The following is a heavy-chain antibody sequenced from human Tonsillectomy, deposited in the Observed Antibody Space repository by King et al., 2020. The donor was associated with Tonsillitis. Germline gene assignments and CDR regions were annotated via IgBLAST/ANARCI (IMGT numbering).Heavy chain of an antibody. CDR3: AGEPPAQDYGGNLGNAFDI. CDR2: IIPILGIA. CDR1: GGTFSSYA. J-gene: IGHJ3*02. V-gene: IGHV1-69*09. D-gene: IGHD4-23*01. Sequence: VQLVESGAEVKKPGSSVKVSCKASGGTFSSYAISWVRQAPGQGLEWMGRIIPILGIANYAQKFQGRVTITADKSTSTAYMELNSLRSEDTAVYYCAGEPPAQDYGGNLGNAFDIWGQGTMVTVSS.